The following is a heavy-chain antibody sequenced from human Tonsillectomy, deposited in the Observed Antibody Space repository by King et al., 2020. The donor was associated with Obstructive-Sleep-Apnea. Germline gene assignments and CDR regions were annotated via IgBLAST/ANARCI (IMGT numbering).Heavy chain of an antibody. V-gene: IGHV3-49*03. CDR2: IRSAGYCRTT. Sequence: EVQLVESGGGLLQPGQSLRLSCTASGFAFGDFDMSWFRQASGKGLEWVGFIRSAGYCRTTKYAASVQGRFIISRDDSNSVGYLEMNSLRNEDTAVYYCTSSNRAYVPPFDYWGQGTLVTVSS. D-gene: IGHD5-12*01. J-gene: IGHJ4*02. CDR1: GFAFGDFD. CDR3: TSSNRAYVPPFDY.